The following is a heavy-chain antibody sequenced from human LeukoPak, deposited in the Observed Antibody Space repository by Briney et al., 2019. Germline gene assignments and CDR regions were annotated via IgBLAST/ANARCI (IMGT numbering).Heavy chain of an antibody. J-gene: IGHJ4*02. CDR3: ARDPRQQDY. CDR1: GGSISSYY. D-gene: IGHD6-13*01. CDR2: IYYSEST. V-gene: IGHV4-59*01. Sequence: PSETLSLTCTVSGGSISSYYWSWVRQPPGKGLEWIGYIYYSESTNYNPTLKSRVTISVDTSKNQFCLKMSSVTAADTAVYYCARDPRQQDYWGQGTLVTVSS.